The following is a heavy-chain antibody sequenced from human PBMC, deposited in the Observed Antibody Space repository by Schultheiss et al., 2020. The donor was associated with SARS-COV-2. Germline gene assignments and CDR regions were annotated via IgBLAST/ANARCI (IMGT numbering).Heavy chain of an antibody. V-gene: IGHV4-59*04. J-gene: IGHJ4*02. CDR3: ATVSSGWYFGFDY. CDR2: IYHSGST. D-gene: IGHD6-19*01. Sequence: SETLSLTCTVSGGSISSYYWGWIRQPPGKGLEWIGSIYHSGSTYYNPSLKSRVTISVDTSKNQFSLKLSSVTAADTAVYYCATVSSGWYFGFDYWGQGTLVTVSS. CDR1: GGSISSYY.